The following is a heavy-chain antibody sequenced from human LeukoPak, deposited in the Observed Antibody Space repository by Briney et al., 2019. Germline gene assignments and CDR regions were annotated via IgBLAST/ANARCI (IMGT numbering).Heavy chain of an antibody. V-gene: IGHV4-38-2*02. J-gene: IGHJ4*02. Sequence: SETLSLTCTVSDYSVDSVHCWGWIRQPPGKGLEWIGTFCRSGTTYYNPSLKSRVTISLDTSDNQFSLRLSSVTAADTAVYYCARDGGSGWYNYWGQGTLVTVSS. D-gene: IGHD6-19*01. CDR1: DYSVDSVHC. CDR2: FCRSGTT. CDR3: ARDGGSGWYNY.